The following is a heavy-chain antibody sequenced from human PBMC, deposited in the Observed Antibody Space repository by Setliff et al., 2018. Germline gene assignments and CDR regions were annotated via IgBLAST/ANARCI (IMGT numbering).Heavy chain of an antibody. CDR3: VGRDFSGGDS. CDR1: GGSVSSSAYY. CDR2: IYYSGST. J-gene: IGHJ5*01. D-gene: IGHD6-25*01. Sequence: SETLSLTCIVPGGSVSSSAYYWAWIRRSPGKGLEWLGSIYYSGSTSYNLSLKSRVTISISADTSNKSFSLNLFSVTAADTAVYYCVGRDFSGGDSWGHGTLVTVSS. V-gene: IGHV4-39*02.